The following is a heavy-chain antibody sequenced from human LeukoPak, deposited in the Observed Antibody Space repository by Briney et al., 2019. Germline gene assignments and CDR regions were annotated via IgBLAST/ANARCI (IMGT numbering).Heavy chain of an antibody. Sequence: PGGSLRLSCAASGFTFSDYYMSWIRQAPRKGLEWVSYISSSGSTIYYADSVKGRFTISRDNAKNSLYLQMNSLRAEDTAVYYCASLKTYYYYMDVWGKGTTVTVSS. J-gene: IGHJ6*03. CDR3: ASLKTYYYYMDV. V-gene: IGHV3-11*01. CDR1: GFTFSDYY. CDR2: ISSSGSTI.